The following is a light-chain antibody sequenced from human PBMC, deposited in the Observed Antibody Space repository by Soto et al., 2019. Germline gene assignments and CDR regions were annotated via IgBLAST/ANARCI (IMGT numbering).Light chain of an antibody. Sequence: QSVLTQPPSASGTPGQRVTIPCSGSSSNIGSNTVNWYQQLPGTAPKLLIYSNNYRPSGVPDRFSGSKSGTSASLAISGLQSEDEADYYCAAWDDSLNGPGVVFGGGTKLTVL. V-gene: IGLV1-44*01. J-gene: IGLJ2*01. CDR3: AAWDDSLNGPGVV. CDR1: SSNIGSNT. CDR2: SNN.